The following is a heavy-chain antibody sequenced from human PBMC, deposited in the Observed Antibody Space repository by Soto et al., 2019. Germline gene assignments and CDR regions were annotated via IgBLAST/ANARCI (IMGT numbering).Heavy chain of an antibody. Sequence: QTLSLSCTISEYRVSSNRAAGPWIRQSSSSGFEWLAGKYYKSKWYNDYAVSVQGRRTTNPETSKNQFSLQLKSVTPEDKAVYYCAREVDDGPNWFDPWGQGTRV. CDR3: AREVDDGPNWFDP. V-gene: IGHV6-1*01. D-gene: IGHD1-1*01. J-gene: IGHJ5*02. CDR1: EYRVSSNRAA. CDR2: KYYKSKWYN.